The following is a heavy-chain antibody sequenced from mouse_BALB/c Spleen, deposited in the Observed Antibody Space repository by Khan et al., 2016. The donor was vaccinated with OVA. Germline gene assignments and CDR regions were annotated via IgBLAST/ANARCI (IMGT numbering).Heavy chain of an antibody. J-gene: IGHJ3*01. D-gene: IGHD2-10*01. CDR2: IYPGNDNT. CDR3: ARSSSPTSITGFPY. Sequence: QVQLQQSGAELARPGASVKLSCKASGYTFTDYYINWVKQRTGQGLEWIGEIYPGNDNTYYNETFKGKATLTADKSSSTAYMQLSSLTSEDSAGYFCARSSSPTSITGFPYWGQGTLVTVSA. V-gene: IGHV1-77*01. CDR1: GYTFTDYY.